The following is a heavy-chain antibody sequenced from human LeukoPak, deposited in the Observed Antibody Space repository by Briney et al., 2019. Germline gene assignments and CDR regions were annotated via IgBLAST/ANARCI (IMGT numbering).Heavy chain of an antibody. CDR1: GGSINSHY. CDR3: ASRPADTTWYGVFDY. J-gene: IGHJ4*02. V-gene: IGHV4-59*11. Sequence: PSETLFLTCSVSGGSINSHYWSWIRQPPGERLEWIGYIFNTGNTNYNPSLASRVTMSVDTSRAQFFLRLSPVTAADTAIYYCASRPADTTWYGVFDYWSQGTLVTVSS. CDR2: IFNTGNT. D-gene: IGHD3-10*01.